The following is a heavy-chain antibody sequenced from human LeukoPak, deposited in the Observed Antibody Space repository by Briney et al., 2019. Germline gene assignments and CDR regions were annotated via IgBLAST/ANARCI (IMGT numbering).Heavy chain of an antibody. CDR2: IYYSGST. Sequence: PSGTLSLTCTVSSGSISTSSYYWGWIRRPPGRGLEWIGSIYYSGSTYYNPSLKSRVTMSADTSKNQFSLKLSSVTAADTAVYYCARHSHYYESRDSLAYWGQGTLVTVSS. V-gene: IGHV4-39*01. CDR1: SGSISTSSYY. J-gene: IGHJ4*01. D-gene: IGHD3-22*01. CDR3: ARHSHYYESRDSLAY.